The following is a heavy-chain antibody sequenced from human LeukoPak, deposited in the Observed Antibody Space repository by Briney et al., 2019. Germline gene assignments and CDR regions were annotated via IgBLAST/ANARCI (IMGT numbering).Heavy chain of an antibody. Sequence: GASVTVSCKASGGTFSSYAISWVRQAPGQGLEWMGGIIPIFGTANYAQKFQGRVTITADKSTSTAYMELSSLRSEDTAVYYCAREGYCSSTSCFNWFDPWGQGTLVTVSS. V-gene: IGHV1-69*06. CDR1: GGTFSSYA. J-gene: IGHJ5*02. CDR2: IIPIFGTA. D-gene: IGHD2-2*01. CDR3: AREGYCSSTSCFNWFDP.